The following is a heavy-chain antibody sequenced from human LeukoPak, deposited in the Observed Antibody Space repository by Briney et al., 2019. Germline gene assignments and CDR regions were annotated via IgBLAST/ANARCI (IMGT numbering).Heavy chain of an antibody. CDR1: GYTFTGYY. V-gene: IGHV1-18*04. CDR3: AGGGITMVRGVIYPRWFDP. D-gene: IGHD3-10*01. CDR2: ISAYNGNT. Sequence: GASVKVSCKASGYTFTGYYMHWVRQAPGQGLEWMGWISAYNGNTNYAQKLQGRVTMTTDTSTSTAYMELRSLRSDDTAVYYCAGGGITMVRGVIYPRWFDPWGQGTLVTVSS. J-gene: IGHJ5*02.